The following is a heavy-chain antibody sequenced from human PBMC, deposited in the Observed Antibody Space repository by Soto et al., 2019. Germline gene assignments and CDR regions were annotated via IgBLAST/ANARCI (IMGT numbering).Heavy chain of an antibody. D-gene: IGHD2-21*01. Sequence: SETLSLTCAVYGGSFSGYYWSWIRQPPGKGLEWIGEINHSGSTNYNPSLRSRVTISVDTSKNQFSLKLSSVTAADTAVYYCARGPAYCGGDCSAYYFDYWGQGTLVTVSS. J-gene: IGHJ4*02. CDR1: GGSFSGYY. CDR2: INHSGST. CDR3: ARGPAYCGGDCSAYYFDY. V-gene: IGHV4-34*01.